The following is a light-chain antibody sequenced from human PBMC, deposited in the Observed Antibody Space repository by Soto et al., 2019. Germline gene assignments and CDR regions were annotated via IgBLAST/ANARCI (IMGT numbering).Light chain of an antibody. CDR3: QQYNNWWT. J-gene: IGKJ1*01. Sequence: EIVMTQSPATLSMSPGERATLSCRASQIVSSNLTWYQQKPGQAPRPLIYSASTWATGIPRRFSGSGSGTKFTLTIIYFQSKDFAVYYCQQYNNWWTFGQGTKVDIK. CDR1: QIVSSN. V-gene: IGKV3-15*01. CDR2: SAS.